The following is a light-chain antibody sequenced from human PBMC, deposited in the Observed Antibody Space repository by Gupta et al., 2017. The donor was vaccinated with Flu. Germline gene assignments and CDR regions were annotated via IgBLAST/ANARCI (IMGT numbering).Light chain of an antibody. Sequence: EVVMTQSPATLSVSPGERATLSCRASQSISSNLAWYKHKPGQAPRLLIYGASTRATGIPARFSGSGYGTEFTLTITSRQSEDFAVYYCQQYKNWPPFTFGHGTKVDIK. CDR2: GAS. CDR1: QSISSN. J-gene: IGKJ3*01. CDR3: QQYKNWPPFT. V-gene: IGKV3-15*01.